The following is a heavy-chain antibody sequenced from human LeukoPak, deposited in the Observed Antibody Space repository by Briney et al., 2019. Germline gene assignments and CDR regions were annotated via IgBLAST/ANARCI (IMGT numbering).Heavy chain of an antibody. CDR3: AADHYGSGSYSYFDY. Sequence: SETLSLTCTVSGGSISSGGYYWSWIRQPPGKGLEWIGEIYHSGSTNYNPSLKSRVTISVDKSKNQFSLKLSSVTAADTAVYYCAADHYGSGSYSYFDYWGQGTLVTVSS. V-gene: IGHV4-39*07. CDR2: IYHSGST. D-gene: IGHD3-10*01. CDR1: GGSISSGGYY. J-gene: IGHJ4*02.